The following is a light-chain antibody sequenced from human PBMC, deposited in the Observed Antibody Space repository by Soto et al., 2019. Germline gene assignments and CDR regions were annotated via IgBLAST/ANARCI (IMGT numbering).Light chain of an antibody. CDR2: GAS. CDR1: QSVSSSY. V-gene: IGKV3-20*01. Sequence: EIVLMQSPGTLSLSPGERATLYCRASQSVSSSYLAWYQQKPGQAPRLLIYGASSRATGIPDRFSGSGSGTDFTLTISRLEPEDFAVYYCQQYGSSPWTFGQGTKVEIK. CDR3: QQYGSSPWT. J-gene: IGKJ1*01.